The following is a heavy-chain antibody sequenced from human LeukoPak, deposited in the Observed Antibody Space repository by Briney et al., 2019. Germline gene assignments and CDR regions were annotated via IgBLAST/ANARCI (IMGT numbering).Heavy chain of an antibody. J-gene: IGHJ3*02. CDR1: GGSISSYY. CDR2: IYTSGST. Sequence: SETLSLTCTVSGGSISSYYWSWIRQPAGKGLEWIGRIYTSGSTNYNPSLKSRVTMSVDTSKNQFSLKLSSVTAADTAVYYCARDRDYYDSSGYSSSAFDIWGQGTMVTVSS. V-gene: IGHV4-4*07. D-gene: IGHD3-22*01. CDR3: ARDRDYYDSSGYSSSAFDI.